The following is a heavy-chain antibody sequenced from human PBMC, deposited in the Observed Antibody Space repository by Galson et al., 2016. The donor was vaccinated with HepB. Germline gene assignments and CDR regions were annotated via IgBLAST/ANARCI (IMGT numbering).Heavy chain of an antibody. CDR3: AKDGGYTYALGY. D-gene: IGHD5-18*01. CDR2: ISSDGSNQ. J-gene: IGHJ4*02. CDR1: GFTFSTSA. Sequence: SLRLSCAASGFTFSTSAVHWVRQAPGKGLEWVAVISSDGSNQFYADSVTGRFTISRDNSKHTLYLQMNSLRAEDTAVYYCAKDGGYTYALGYWGRGTLVTVSS. V-gene: IGHV3-30-3*01.